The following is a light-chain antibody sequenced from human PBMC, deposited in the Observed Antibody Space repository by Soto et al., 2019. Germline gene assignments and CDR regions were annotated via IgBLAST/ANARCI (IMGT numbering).Light chain of an antibody. CDR1: SSNIGAGYD. Sequence: QSALTQPPSVSGAPGQRVTISCIGSSSNIGAGYDVHWYQQLPGTAPKLLIFGNSNRPSGVPDRFSGSNSGTSASLAITGLQAEDEADYYCQSYDSTLNGWIFGGGTKLTVL. J-gene: IGLJ2*01. V-gene: IGLV1-40*01. CDR3: QSYDSTLNGWI. CDR2: GNS.